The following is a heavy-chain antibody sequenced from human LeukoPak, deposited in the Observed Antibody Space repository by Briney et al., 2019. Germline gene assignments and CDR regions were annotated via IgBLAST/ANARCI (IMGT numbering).Heavy chain of an antibody. CDR1: GFTFSSYW. Sequence: PGGSLRLSCAASGFTFSSYWMSWVRQAPGKGLEWVANIKQDGSEKYYVDSVKGRFTISRDNAKNSLYLQMNSLRAEDTAVYYCARDSNRLYYYDSSGYGGAFDTWGQGTMVTVSS. D-gene: IGHD3-22*01. V-gene: IGHV3-7*01. CDR2: IKQDGSEK. CDR3: ARDSNRLYYYDSSGYGGAFDT. J-gene: IGHJ3*02.